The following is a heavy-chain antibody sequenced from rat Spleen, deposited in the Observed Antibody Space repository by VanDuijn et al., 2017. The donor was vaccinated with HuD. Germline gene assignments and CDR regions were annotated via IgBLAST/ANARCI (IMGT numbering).Heavy chain of an antibody. Sequence: EVQLVESGGDLVQPGRSLKLSCAASGFTFSNYYMAWVRQAPTKGLEWVAYISTGGGSTYYRDSVRARFTISRDNGKNTLYLQIDSLQTDDTATYYCARADISAISTDGIWGQGVMVTVSS. CDR1: GFTFSNYY. V-gene: IGHV5S23*01. D-gene: IGHD1-2*01. J-gene: IGHJ2*01. CDR2: ISTGGGST. CDR3: ARADISAISTDGI.